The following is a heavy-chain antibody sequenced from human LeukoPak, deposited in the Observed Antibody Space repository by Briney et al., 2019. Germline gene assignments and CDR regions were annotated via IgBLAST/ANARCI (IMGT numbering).Heavy chain of an antibody. CDR2: LYSDGRT. V-gene: IGHV3-53*01. CDR3: ARGGGYYPIDY. D-gene: IGHD2-15*01. Sequence: GGSLRLSCAASGFTVNSNYMNWVRQAPGKGLEWVSVLYSDGRTYYADSVMGRFTISRDTSKNTLYLQVNSLRAEDTAVYYCARGGGYYPIDYWGQGTLVTVSS. J-gene: IGHJ4*02. CDR1: GFTVNSNY.